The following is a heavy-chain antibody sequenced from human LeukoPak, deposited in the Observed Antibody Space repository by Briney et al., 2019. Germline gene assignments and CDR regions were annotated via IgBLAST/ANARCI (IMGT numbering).Heavy chain of an antibody. V-gene: IGHV1-18*01. D-gene: IGHD6-19*01. J-gene: IGHJ6*02. Sequence: ASVKVSCKASGYTFTSYGINWVRQAPGQGLEWMGWISGSNGNTNYAQQLQARVTITTDESTSTAYMELSSLRSEDTAVYYCARHDEIPVFRNGLDVWGQGTTVTAS. CDR1: GYTFTSYG. CDR2: ISGSNGNT. CDR3: ARHDEIPVFRNGLDV.